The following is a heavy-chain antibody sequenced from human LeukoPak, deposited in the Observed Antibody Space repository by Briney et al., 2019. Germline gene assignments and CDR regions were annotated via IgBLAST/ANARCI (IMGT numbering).Heavy chain of an antibody. CDR1: GFTFNIYA. J-gene: IGHJ4*02. Sequence: GGSLRLSCAASGFTFNIYAMNWVRQAPGKGLEWVSTISGSGGRGSTYYADSVKGRFTISRDYSKNTLYLHMNSLRAEDTAVYYCARDQAGSGHYADYWGQGTLVTVSS. D-gene: IGHD3-10*01. CDR2: ISGSGGRGST. CDR3: ARDQAGSGHYADY. V-gene: IGHV3-23*01.